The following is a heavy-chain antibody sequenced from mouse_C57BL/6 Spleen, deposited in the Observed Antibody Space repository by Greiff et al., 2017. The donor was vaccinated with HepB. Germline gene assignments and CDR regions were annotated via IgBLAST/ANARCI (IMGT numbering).Heavy chain of an antibody. CDR1: GYTFTSYT. D-gene: IGHD4-1*01. Sequence: QVQLQQSGAELARPGASVKMSCKASGYTFTSYTMHWVKQRPGQGLEWIGYINPSSGYTKYNQKFKDKATLTADKSSSTAYMQLSSLTSEDSAVYYCAREGKLGRFAYWGQGTLVTVSA. J-gene: IGHJ3*01. V-gene: IGHV1-4*01. CDR2: INPSSGYT. CDR3: AREGKLGRFAY.